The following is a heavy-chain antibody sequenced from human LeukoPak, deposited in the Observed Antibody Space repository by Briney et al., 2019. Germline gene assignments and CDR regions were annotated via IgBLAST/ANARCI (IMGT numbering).Heavy chain of an antibody. CDR2: INPSGGST. CDR1: GYTFTSYY. CDR3: ARGTYYDFWSGYWGSSTIDY. J-gene: IGHJ4*02. Sequence: ASVKVSCKASGYTFTSYYMHWVRQAPGQGLEWMGVINPSGGSTTYAQKFQGRDAVTRDTSTRTVYMELSSLRSEDTAVYYCARGTYYDFWSGYWGSSTIDYWGQGTLVTVSS. V-gene: IGHV1-46*03. D-gene: IGHD3-3*01.